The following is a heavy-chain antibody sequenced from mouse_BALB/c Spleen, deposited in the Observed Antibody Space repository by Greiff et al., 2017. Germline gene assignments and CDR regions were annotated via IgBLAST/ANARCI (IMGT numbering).Heavy chain of an antibody. J-gene: IGHJ4*01. CDR2: IWSGGST. D-gene: IGHD2-10*01. Sequence: VQLQQSGPGLVQPSQSLSITCTVSGFSLTSYGVHWVRQSPGKGLEWLGVIWSGGSTDYNAAFISRLSISKDNSKSQVFFKMNSLQANDTAIYYCARKGAYYGNYGYYAMDYWGQGTSVTVSS. CDR3: ARKGAYYGNYGYYAMDY. V-gene: IGHV2-2*02. CDR1: GFSLTSYG.